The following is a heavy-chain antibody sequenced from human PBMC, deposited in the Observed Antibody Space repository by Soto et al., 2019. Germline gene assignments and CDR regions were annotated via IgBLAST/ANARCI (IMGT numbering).Heavy chain of an antibody. CDR3: VRDFRSSDF. CDR2: ISYDGSNK. Sequence: PGGSLRLSCAASGFTFSSYGMHWVRQAPGKGLEWVAVISYDGSNKYYADSVRGRFSISRDNSENTVYLQMNSLRAEDTAMYYCVRDFRSSDFWGQGTPVTAPQ. J-gene: IGHJ4*02. CDR1: GFTFSSYG. V-gene: IGHV3-30*03. D-gene: IGHD3-3*01.